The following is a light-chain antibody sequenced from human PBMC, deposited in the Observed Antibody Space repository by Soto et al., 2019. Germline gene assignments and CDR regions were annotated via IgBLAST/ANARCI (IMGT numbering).Light chain of an antibody. CDR2: GNR. CDR1: SSNIGAGHY. J-gene: IGLJ2*01. V-gene: IGLV1-40*01. Sequence: QTVVTQPPSVSGAPGQRVTISCTGSSSNIGAGHYVHWYQHLPGTVPKLLIFGNRDRPSGVADRFSGSKSGTSASLAIAGLQAEDEGDYYCQSFDTSLSASVFGGGTKVTVL. CDR3: QSFDTSLSASV.